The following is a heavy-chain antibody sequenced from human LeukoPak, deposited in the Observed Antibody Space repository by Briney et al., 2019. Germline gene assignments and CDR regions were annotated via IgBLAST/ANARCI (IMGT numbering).Heavy chain of an antibody. Sequence: ASVKVSCKASGGTFSSYAISWVRQAPGQGLEWMGGIIPIFGTANYAQKFQGRVTITADESTSTAYMELSSLRSEDTAVYYCARMTYSSSWPSYYYYYMDVWGKGTTVTVSS. D-gene: IGHD6-13*01. CDR3: ARMTYSSSWPSYYYYYMDV. J-gene: IGHJ6*03. V-gene: IGHV1-69*13. CDR1: GGTFSSYA. CDR2: IIPIFGTA.